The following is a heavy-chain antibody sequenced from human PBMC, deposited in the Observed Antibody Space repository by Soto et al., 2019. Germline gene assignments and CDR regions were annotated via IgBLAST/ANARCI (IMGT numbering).Heavy chain of an antibody. CDR2: ISGGSGST. J-gene: IGHJ4*02. Sequence: SGPLSLSCADSGFPFLSYAIIFFRQSPGKGLEWFSAISGGSGSTNYADSVKGRFTISRDKSKNTLYLQMTSLRAGDTAVYCCASAPAYFGSELHSWGQGTLVTVSS. D-gene: IGHD3-10*01. CDR1: GFPFLSYA. CDR3: ASAPAYFGSELHS. V-gene: IGHV3-23*01.